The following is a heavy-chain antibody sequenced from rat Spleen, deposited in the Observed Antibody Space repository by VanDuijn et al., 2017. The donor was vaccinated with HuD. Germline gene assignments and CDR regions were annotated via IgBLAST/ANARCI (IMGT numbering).Heavy chain of an antibody. D-gene: IGHD4-3*01. V-gene: IGHV5-25*01. CDR3: ARWDSGFDY. CDR2: ISAGGGNT. J-gene: IGHJ2*01. Sequence: EVQLVESGGGLVQPGRSLKLSCATSGFTFGNHAMAWVRQAPTKGLEWVASISAGGGNTFYRDSVKGRFTISRDNAKSTLYLQMDSLRSEDTATYYCARWDSGFDYWGQGVMVTVSS. CDR1: GFTFGNHA.